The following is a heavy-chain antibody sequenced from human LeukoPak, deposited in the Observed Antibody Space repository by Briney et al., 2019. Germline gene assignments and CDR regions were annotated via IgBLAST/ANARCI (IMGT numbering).Heavy chain of an antibody. D-gene: IGHD6-19*01. V-gene: IGHV4-30-4*08. CDR1: GGSISSGEYY. J-gene: IGHJ3*02. CDR3: ARDRVAVAGTRAFDI. Sequence: SETLSLTCTASGGSISSGEYYWSWIRQPPGMGLEWIGYIYYSGSTYYNPSLKSRVTMSVDTSKNQCSLKLSSVTAADTAVYYCARDRVAVAGTRAFDIWGQGTMVTVSS. CDR2: IYYSGST.